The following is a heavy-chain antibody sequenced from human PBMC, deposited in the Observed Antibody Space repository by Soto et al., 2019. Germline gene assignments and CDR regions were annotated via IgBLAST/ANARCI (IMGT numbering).Heavy chain of an antibody. D-gene: IGHD1-7*01. CDR1: GFTFTTYA. CDR2: ISNDGQGI. Sequence: SCAASGFTFTTYAIHWVRQAPGKGLERVAVISNDGQGIYYADSVKGRFIISRDSSKNTVFLHMDSLTAEDTAVYYCAKDRNYPRDQFHNWGQGTLVSVSS. J-gene: IGHJ4*02. V-gene: IGHV3-30*04. CDR3: AKDRNYPRDQFHN.